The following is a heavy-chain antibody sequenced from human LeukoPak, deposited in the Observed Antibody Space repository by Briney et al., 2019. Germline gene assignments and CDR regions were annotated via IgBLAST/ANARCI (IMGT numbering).Heavy chain of an antibody. V-gene: IGHV4-39*07. Sequence: SETLSLTCTVSGGSISSSSYYWGWIRQPPGKGLEWIGSIYYSGSTYYNPSLKSRVTISVDTSKNQFSLKLSSVTAADTAVYYCARDSGSYGDFDYWGQGTLVTVSS. CDR2: IYYSGST. D-gene: IGHD1-26*01. CDR3: ARDSGSYGDFDY. CDR1: GGSISSSSYY. J-gene: IGHJ4*02.